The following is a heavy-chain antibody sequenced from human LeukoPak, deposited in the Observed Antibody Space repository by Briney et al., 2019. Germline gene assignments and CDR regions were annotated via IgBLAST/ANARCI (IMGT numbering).Heavy chain of an antibody. CDR3: ARDPSGTYYPRVSGALDI. J-gene: IGHJ3*02. D-gene: IGHD1-26*01. V-gene: IGHV3-21*01. Sequence: PGGSLRLSCAASEFTFSSYSMNWVRQAPGKGLEWVSSISSISGYIYYADSVKGRFTVSRDNAKNSLYLQMDSLRAEDTAVYYCARDPSGTYYPRVSGALDIWGQGTMVTVSS. CDR1: EFTFSSYS. CDR2: ISSISGYI.